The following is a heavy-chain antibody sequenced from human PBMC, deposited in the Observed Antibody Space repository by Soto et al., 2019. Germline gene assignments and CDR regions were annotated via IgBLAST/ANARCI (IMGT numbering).Heavy chain of an antibody. CDR3: ARDSSPATTIAARTTNWFDP. J-gene: IGHJ5*02. V-gene: IGHV4-31*03. D-gene: IGHD6-6*01. Sequence: PSETLSLTCTVSGGSISSGSSYWSWSRQRPGQGLEWIGYISYSGSTYYNPSLKSRLTISADTSKNQFALKLSSVTAADTAVYYCARDSSPATTIAARTTNWFDPWGQGTLVTGSS. CDR2: ISYSGST. CDR1: GGSISSGSSY.